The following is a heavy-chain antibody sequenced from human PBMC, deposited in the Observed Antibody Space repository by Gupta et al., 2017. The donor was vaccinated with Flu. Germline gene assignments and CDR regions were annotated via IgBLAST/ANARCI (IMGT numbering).Heavy chain of an antibody. CDR3: ARGLGVSTLSGGLYYYYGMDV. CDR1: EATSTSYA. CDR2: IIPIFASP. J-gene: IGHJ6*02. Sequence: QVQLVQSGAELKKPGSSVKVSCKASEATSTSYALGWLRQAPGQGLEWMGGIIPIFASPNCAQKFQGRVTIAADESTSTVYMELSSLTSEDTAVYYCARGLGVSTLSGGLYYYYGMDVWGQGTTVTVSS. D-gene: IGHD3-10*01. V-gene: IGHV1-69*01.